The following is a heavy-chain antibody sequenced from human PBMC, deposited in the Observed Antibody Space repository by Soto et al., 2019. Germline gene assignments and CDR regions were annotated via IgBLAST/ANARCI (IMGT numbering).Heavy chain of an antibody. Sequence: HSETLSLTCAVCGGSISSGGYSWSWIRQPPGKGLEWIGYIYHSGSTYYNPSLKSRVTISVDRSKNQFSLKLSSVTAADTAVYYCARELMNHLGPRGANGMDVWGQGTTVTVSS. CDR3: ARELMNHLGPRGANGMDV. V-gene: IGHV4-30-2*01. CDR1: GGSISSGGYS. J-gene: IGHJ6*02. CDR2: IYHSGST. D-gene: IGHD3-10*01.